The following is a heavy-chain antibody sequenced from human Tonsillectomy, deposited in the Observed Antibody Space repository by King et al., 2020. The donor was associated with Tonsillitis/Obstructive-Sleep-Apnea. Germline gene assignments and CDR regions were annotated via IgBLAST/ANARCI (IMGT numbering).Heavy chain of an antibody. Sequence: VQLVESGGGLVEPGRSLRLSCTSSGFTLGDFGVNWFRQAPGKGLEWVGFIRSKAYGGTTEDAASVKGRFTISREDSKSVANLQMNSLKTEDTAVYYCTRGSRGCTSASCYWYWFDPWGQGTLVTVSS. J-gene: IGHJ5*02. CDR1: GFTLGDFG. D-gene: IGHD2-2*01. CDR3: TRGSRGCTSASCYWYWFDP. CDR2: IRSKAYGGTT. V-gene: IGHV3-49*03.